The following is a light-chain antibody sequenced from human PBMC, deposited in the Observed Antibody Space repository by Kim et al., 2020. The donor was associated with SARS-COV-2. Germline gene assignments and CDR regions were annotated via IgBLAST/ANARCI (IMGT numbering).Light chain of an antibody. Sequence: SPGERATLSCRASQSVRSNYLAWYQQKPAQAPRLLIYTASNRATGIPDRFSGSGSGTDFTLTISRLEPEDFAVYYCQQYGSSPRTFGQGTKVDIK. V-gene: IGKV3-20*01. CDR1: QSVRSNY. J-gene: IGKJ1*01. CDR3: QQYGSSPRT. CDR2: TAS.